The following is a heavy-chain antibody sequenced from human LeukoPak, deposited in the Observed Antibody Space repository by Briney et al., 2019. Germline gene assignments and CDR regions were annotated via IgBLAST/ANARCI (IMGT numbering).Heavy chain of an antibody. D-gene: IGHD4-17*01. CDR1: GFTFSSYT. J-gene: IGHJ4*02. V-gene: IGHV3-30-3*01. CDR3: ARETGSAVGSTDFDY. CDR2: ISYDGSNK. Sequence: GGSLRLSCAASGFTFSSYTIHWVRQAPGKGLEWVAVISYDGSNKYYADSVKGRFTISRDNSKNTLYLQMNSLRAEDTAVYYCARETGSAVGSTDFDYWGQGTLVTVSS.